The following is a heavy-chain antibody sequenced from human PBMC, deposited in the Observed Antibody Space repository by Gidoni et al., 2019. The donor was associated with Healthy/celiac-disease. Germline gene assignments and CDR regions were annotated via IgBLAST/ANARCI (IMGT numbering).Heavy chain of an antibody. Sequence: QLQLQESGPGLVKPSETLSLTCTVSGGSISSSSYYWGWIRQPPGKGLEWIGSIYYSGSTYYNPSLKSRVTISVDTSKNQFSLKLSSVTAADTAVYYCARDQEGYSRKDYYYGMDVWGQGTTVTVSS. CDR2: IYYSGST. D-gene: IGHD6-13*01. J-gene: IGHJ6*02. CDR1: GGSISSSSYY. CDR3: ARDQEGYSRKDYYYGMDV. V-gene: IGHV4-39*07.